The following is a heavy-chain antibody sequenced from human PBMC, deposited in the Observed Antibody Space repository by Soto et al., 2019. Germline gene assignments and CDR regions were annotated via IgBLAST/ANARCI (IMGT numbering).Heavy chain of an antibody. D-gene: IGHD6-13*01. CDR1: GFTFSSYW. CDR2: INSDGSST. Sequence: GGSLRLSCAASGFTFSSYWMHWVRQAPGKGLVWVSRINSDGSSTSYADSVKGRFTISRDNAKNTLYLQMNSLRAEDTAVYYCARSEQLANMDVWGKGTTVTVSS. CDR3: ARSEQLANMDV. V-gene: IGHV3-74*01. J-gene: IGHJ6*03.